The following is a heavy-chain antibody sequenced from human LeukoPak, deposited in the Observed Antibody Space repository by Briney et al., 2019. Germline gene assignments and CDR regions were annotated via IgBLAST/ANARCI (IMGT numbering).Heavy chain of an antibody. CDR3: ARPMLRASSWFDP. V-gene: IGHV1-2*02. CDR2: INPNSGGT. D-gene: IGHD2-15*01. Sequence: VASVKVSCKASGYTFTGYYMHWVRQAPGQGLEWMGWINPNSGGTNYAQKFQGRATMTRDTSISTAYMELSRLRSDDTAVYYCARPMLRASSWFDPWGQGTLVTVSS. J-gene: IGHJ5*02. CDR1: GYTFTGYY.